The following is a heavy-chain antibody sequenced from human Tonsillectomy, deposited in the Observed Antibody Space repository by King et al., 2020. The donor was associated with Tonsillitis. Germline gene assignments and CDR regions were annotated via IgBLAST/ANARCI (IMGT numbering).Heavy chain of an antibody. CDR3: ARDAYPNYDCWSGYQITYMDV. CDR2: IWYDGSNK. D-gene: IGHD3-3*01. Sequence: VQLVESGGGVVQPGRSLRLSCAASGFTFSSYGMHWVRQAPGKGLEWVAVIWYDGSNKYYADSVKGRFTISRDNSKNTLYLQMNSLRAEDTAVYYCARDAYPNYDCWSGYQITYMDVWGKGTTVTVSS. V-gene: IGHV3-33*01. J-gene: IGHJ6*03. CDR1: GFTFSSYG.